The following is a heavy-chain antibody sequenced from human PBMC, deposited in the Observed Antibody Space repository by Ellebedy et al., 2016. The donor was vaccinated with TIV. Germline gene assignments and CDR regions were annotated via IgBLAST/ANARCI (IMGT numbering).Heavy chain of an antibody. D-gene: IGHD2-15*01. CDR3: ARDRSGGGGSGHYYYGMDV. V-gene: IGHV4-38-2*02. CDR2: IYHSGST. Sequence: SETLSLTXTVSGYSISSGYYWGWIRQPPGKGLEWIGSIYHSGSTYYNPSLKSRVNISVDTSKNQFSLKLSTVTAADTAVYYCARDRSGGGGSGHYYYGMDVWGQGTTVTVSS. CDR1: GYSISSGYY. J-gene: IGHJ6*02.